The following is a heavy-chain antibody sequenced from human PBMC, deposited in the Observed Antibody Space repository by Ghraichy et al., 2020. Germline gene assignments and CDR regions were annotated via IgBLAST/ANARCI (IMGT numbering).Heavy chain of an antibody. CDR1: GGSFSGYY. D-gene: IGHD3-10*01. V-gene: IGHV4-34*01. Sequence: TLSLTCAVYGGSFSGYYWSWIRQPPGKGLEWIGEINHSGSTNYNPSLKSRVTISVDTSKNQFSLKLSSVTAADTAVYYCARGQVLWFGELRWFDPWGQGTLVTVSS. J-gene: IGHJ5*02. CDR2: INHSGST. CDR3: ARGQVLWFGELRWFDP.